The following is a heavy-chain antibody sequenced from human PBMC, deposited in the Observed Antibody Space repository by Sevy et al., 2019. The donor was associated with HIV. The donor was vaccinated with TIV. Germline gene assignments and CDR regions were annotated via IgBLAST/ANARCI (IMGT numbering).Heavy chain of an antibody. Sequence: GGSLRLSCAASGFTFSSYAMHWVRQAPGKGLEWVSYISSSSSTIYYADSVKGRFTISRDNAKNSLYLQMNSLRAEDTAVYYCARDGNGLFDYWGQGTLVTVSS. CDR3: ARDGNGLFDY. CDR1: GFTFSSYA. V-gene: IGHV3-48*01. D-gene: IGHD2-8*01. J-gene: IGHJ4*02. CDR2: ISSSSSTI.